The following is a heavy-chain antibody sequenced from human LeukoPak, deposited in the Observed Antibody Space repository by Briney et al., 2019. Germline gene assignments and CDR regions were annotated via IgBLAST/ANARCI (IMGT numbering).Heavy chain of an antibody. J-gene: IGHJ4*02. CDR3: TTTYYDFWSGYW. CDR2: INAGNGNT. D-gene: IGHD3-3*01. Sequence: PGRSLRLSCAASGFTFTSYAMHWVRQAPGQRLEWMGWINAGNGNTKYSQKFQGRVTITRDTSASTAYMELSSLRSEDTAVYYCTTTYYDFWSGYWWGQGTLVTVSS. CDR1: GFTFTSYA. V-gene: IGHV1-3*01.